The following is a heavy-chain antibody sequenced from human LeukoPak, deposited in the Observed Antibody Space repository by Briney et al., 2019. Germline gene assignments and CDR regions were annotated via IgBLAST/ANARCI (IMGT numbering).Heavy chain of an antibody. V-gene: IGHV3-23*01. CDR1: GFTFSSYA. CDR3: AKGGGIVVVPAAINWYFDL. CDR2: ISGSGGST. Sequence: GGSLRLSYAASGFTFSSYAMSWVRQAPGKGLEWVSAISGSGGSTYYADSVKGRFTISRDNSKNTLYLQMNSLRAEDTAVYYCAKGGGIVVVPAAINWYFDLWGRGTLVTVSS. J-gene: IGHJ2*01. D-gene: IGHD2-2*02.